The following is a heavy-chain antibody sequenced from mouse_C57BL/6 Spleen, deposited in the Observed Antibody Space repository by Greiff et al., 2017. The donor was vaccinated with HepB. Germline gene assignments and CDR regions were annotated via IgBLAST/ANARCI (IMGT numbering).Heavy chain of an antibody. V-gene: IGHV1-54*01. D-gene: IGHD2-5*01. Sequence: VQLQQSGAELVRPGTSVKVSCKASGYAFTNYLIEWVKQRPGQGLEWIGVINPGSGGTNYNEKFKGKATLTADKSSSTAYMQLSSLTSEDSAVYFCARCYSNYWYFDVWGTGTTVTVSS. CDR1: GYAFTNYL. J-gene: IGHJ1*03. CDR3: ARCYSNYWYFDV. CDR2: INPGSGGT.